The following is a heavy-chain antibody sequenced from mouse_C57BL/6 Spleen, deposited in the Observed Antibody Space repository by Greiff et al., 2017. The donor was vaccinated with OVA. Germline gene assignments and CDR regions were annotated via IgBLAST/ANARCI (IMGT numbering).Heavy chain of an antibody. V-gene: IGHV1-69*01. CDR2: IDPSDSYT. D-gene: IGHD1-1*01. CDR1: GYTFTSYW. Sequence: QVQLQQPGAELVMPGASVKLSCKASGYTFTSYWMHWVKQRPGQGLEWIGEIDPSDSYTNYNQKFKGKSTLTVDKSSSTAYMQLSSLTSEDSAVYYCARSITTVVVDYWGQGTTLTVSS. CDR3: ARSITTVVVDY. J-gene: IGHJ2*01.